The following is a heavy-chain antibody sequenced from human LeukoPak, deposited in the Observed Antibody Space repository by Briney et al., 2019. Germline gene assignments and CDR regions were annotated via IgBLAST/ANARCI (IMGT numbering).Heavy chain of an antibody. J-gene: IGHJ3*02. CDR2: IYYSGST. V-gene: IGHV4-30-4*01. Sequence: SETLSLTCTVSGGSISSGDYYWSWIRQPPGKGLEWIGYIYYSGSTYYNPSLKSRVTISVDTSKNQFSLKLSSVTAADTAVYYCAREWLLHAFDIWGQGTMVTVSS. CDR3: AREWLLHAFDI. CDR1: GGSISSGDYY. D-gene: IGHD3-22*01.